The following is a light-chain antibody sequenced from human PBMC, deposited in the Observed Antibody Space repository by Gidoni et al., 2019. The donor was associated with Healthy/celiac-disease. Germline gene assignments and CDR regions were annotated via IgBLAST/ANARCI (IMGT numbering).Light chain of an antibody. J-gene: IGKJ5*01. CDR2: AAS. V-gene: IGKV1-39*01. CDR1: QSISSY. CDR3: QQSYSTVT. Sequence: DIQMTPSPSSLSASVGDRVTITCRASQSISSYLNWYQQKPGKAPKLLIYAASSLQSGVPSRFSGSGSGTDFTLTISSLQPEDFATYYCQQSYSTVTFGQGTRLESK.